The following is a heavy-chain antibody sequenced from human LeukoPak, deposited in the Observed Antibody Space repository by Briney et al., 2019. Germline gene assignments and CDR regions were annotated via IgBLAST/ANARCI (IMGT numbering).Heavy chain of an antibody. V-gene: IGHV4-59*01. CDR3: ARGYSWYYYYMDV. CDR1: AGSISSYY. J-gene: IGHJ6*03. D-gene: IGHD1-1*01. CDR2: IYYSGST. Sequence: SETLSLTCTVSAGSISSYYWSWIRQPPGKGLEWIGYIYYSGSTNYNPSLKSRVTISVDTSKNQFSLKLSSVTAADTAVYYCARGYSWYYYYMDVWGKGTTVTVSS.